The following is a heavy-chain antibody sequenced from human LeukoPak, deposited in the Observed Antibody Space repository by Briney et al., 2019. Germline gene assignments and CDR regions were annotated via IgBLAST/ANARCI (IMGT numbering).Heavy chain of an antibody. J-gene: IGHJ5*02. V-gene: IGHV3-23*01. CDR2: ISSRGGST. Sequence: GGSLRLSCAASGFTFSSYAMSWVRQAPGKGLEWVSAISSRGGSTYYADSVKGRFTISRDTSKNTLYLQMISLRAEDTAVYYCAKDTLLDYGSGSLNWFDPWGKGTLVTVSS. CDR1: GFTFSSYA. D-gene: IGHD3-10*01. CDR3: AKDTLLDYGSGSLNWFDP.